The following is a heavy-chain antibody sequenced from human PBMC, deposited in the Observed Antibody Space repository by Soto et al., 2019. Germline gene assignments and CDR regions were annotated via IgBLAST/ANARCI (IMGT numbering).Heavy chain of an antibody. CDR3: ARDIPMVRGPFGYYGMDV. CDR2: INPNSGGT. D-gene: IGHD3-10*01. CDR1: GYTFTGYY. Sequence: GASVKVSCKASGYTFTGYYMHWVRQAPGQGLEWMGWINPNSGGTNYAQKFQGWVTMTRDTSISTAYMELSRLRSDDTAVYYCARDIPMVRGPFGYYGMDVWGQGTTVTVSS. V-gene: IGHV1-2*04. J-gene: IGHJ6*02.